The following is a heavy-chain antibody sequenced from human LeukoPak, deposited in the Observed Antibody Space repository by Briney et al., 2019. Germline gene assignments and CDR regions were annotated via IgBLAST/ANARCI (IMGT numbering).Heavy chain of an antibody. V-gene: IGHV1-18*01. Sequence: ASVKVSCKASGYTFTSYGISWVRQAPGQGLEWMGWISAYNGNTNYAQKLQGRVTMTTDTSTSTAYMELRSLRSDGTAVYYCASSLWFGEFAHWGQGTLVTVSS. CDR2: ISAYNGNT. CDR3: ASSLWFGEFAH. J-gene: IGHJ4*02. D-gene: IGHD3-10*01. CDR1: GYTFTSYG.